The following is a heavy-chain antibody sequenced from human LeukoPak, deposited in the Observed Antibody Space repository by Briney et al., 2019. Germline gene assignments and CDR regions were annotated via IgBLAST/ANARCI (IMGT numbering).Heavy chain of an antibody. CDR1: GGSISSYY. V-gene: IGHV4-59*08. CDR2: IYYSGST. Sequence: SETLSLTCTVSGGSISSYYWSWIRQPPGKGLEWIGYIYYSGSTNYNPSLKSRVTISVDTSKNQFSLKLSSVTAADTAVHYCASGPLLAYWGQGTLVAVSS. CDR3: ASGPLLAY. J-gene: IGHJ4*02.